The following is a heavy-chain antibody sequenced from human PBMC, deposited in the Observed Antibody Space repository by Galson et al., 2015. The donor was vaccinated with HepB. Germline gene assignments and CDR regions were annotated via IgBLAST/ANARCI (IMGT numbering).Heavy chain of an antibody. V-gene: IGHV1-18*04. D-gene: IGHD6-19*01. CDR1: GYTFGSYG. J-gene: IGHJ4*02. Sequence: SVKVSCKASGYTFGSYGITWVRQAPGQGLEWMGWIRANHGDANFAQKFQGRVTMATDTSTSTAFMELESLRSDDTAVYYCARGLSVAGPEGFDYWGQGTLVTVSS. CDR2: IRANHGDA. CDR3: ARGLSVAGPEGFDY.